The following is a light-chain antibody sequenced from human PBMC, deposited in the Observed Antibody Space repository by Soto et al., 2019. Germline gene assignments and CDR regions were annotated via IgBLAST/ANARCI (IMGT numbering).Light chain of an antibody. J-gene: IGKJ4*01. Sequence: EIVMTQSPATLSVSPGERVTLSCRASQSVTSNLAWYQQKPGQAPILLIFGASTRATGLPARFSGSGSGTDFTLTIGSVEHEGSGVYYCKQRINWPLTFGGGTKVDIK. CDR1: QSVTSN. V-gene: IGKV3-15*01. CDR2: GAS. CDR3: KQRINWPLT.